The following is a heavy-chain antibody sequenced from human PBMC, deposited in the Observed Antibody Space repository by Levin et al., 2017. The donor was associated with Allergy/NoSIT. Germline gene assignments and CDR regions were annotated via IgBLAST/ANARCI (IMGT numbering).Heavy chain of an antibody. CDR2: IIPIFGTA. V-gene: IGHV1-69*06. CDR1: GGTFSSYA. J-gene: IGHJ6*02. Sequence: SVKVSCKASGGTFSSYAISWVRQAPGQGLEWMGGIIPIFGTANYAQKFQGRVTITADKSTSTAYMELSSLRSEDTAVYYCASMVGYGWGGYYYYGMDVWGQGTTVTVSS. D-gene: IGHD3-10*01. CDR3: ASMVGYGWGGYYYYGMDV.